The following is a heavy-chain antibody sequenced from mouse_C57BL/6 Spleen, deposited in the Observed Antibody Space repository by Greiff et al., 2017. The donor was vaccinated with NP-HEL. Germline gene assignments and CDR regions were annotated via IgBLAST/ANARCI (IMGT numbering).Heavy chain of an antibody. J-gene: IGHJ2*01. D-gene: IGHD2-4*01. Sequence: VQVVESGAELVRPGASVTLSCKASGYTFTDYEMHWVKQTPVHGLEWIGAIDPETGGTAYNQKFKGKAILTADKSSSTAYMELRSLTSEDSAVYYCTRNIDLSYFDYWGQGTTLTVSS. CDR1: GYTFTDYE. CDR2: IDPETGGT. V-gene: IGHV1-15*01. CDR3: TRNIDLSYFDY.